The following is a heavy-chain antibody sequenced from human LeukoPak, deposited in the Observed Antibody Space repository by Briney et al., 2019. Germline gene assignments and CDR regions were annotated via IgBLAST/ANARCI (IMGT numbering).Heavy chain of an antibody. Sequence: PSETLSLTCAVYGGSFSGYYWSWTRQPPGKGLEWIGEINHSGSTNYNPSLKSRVTMSVDTSKNQFSLKLSSVTAADTAVYYCARDREGYSTYYFDYWGQGTLVTVSS. CDR2: INHSGST. J-gene: IGHJ4*02. V-gene: IGHV4-34*01. CDR3: ARDREGYSTYYFDY. D-gene: IGHD6-13*01. CDR1: GGSFSGYY.